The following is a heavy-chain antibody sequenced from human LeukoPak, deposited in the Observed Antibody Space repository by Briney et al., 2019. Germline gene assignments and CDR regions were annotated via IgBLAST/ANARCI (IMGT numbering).Heavy chain of an antibody. CDR3: ARQLGYCSSTSCYADKVDY. V-gene: IGHV4-39*01. CDR1: GGSISSSSYY. CDR2: IYYSGST. Sequence: SETLSLTCTVSGGSISSSSYYWGWIRQPPGKGLEWIGSIYYSGSTYYNPSLKSRVTISVDTSKNQFSLKLTAVTAADTAVYYCARQLGYCSSTSCYADKVDYWGQGTLVTVSS. D-gene: IGHD2-2*01. J-gene: IGHJ4*02.